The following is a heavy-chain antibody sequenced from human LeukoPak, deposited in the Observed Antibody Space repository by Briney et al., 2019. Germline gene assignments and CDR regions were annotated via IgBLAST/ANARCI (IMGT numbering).Heavy chain of an antibody. D-gene: IGHD3-22*01. CDR3: AKPPARYYYDSSGELPDY. Sequence: GGSLRLSCAASGFTFSSYAMSWVRPAPGRGLEWVSAISGSGGSTYYADSVKGRFTISRDNSKNTLYLQMNSLRAEDTAVYYCAKPPARYYYDSSGELPDYWGQGTLVTVSS. CDR1: GFTFSSYA. CDR2: ISGSGGST. V-gene: IGHV3-23*01. J-gene: IGHJ4*02.